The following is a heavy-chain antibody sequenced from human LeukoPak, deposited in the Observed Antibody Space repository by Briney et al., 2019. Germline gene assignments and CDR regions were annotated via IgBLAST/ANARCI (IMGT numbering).Heavy chain of an antibody. J-gene: IGHJ6*02. D-gene: IGHD6-19*01. CDR1: GFTFSSYW. CDR2: IKQDGSEK. Sequence: GGSLRLSCAASGFTFSSYWMSWVRQAPGKGLEGVANIKQDGSEKYYVDSVKGRFTISRDNAKNSLYLQMNSLRAEDTAVYYCARAVAGSYYYYGMDVWGQGTTVTVSS. CDR3: ARAVAGSYYYYGMDV. V-gene: IGHV3-7*01.